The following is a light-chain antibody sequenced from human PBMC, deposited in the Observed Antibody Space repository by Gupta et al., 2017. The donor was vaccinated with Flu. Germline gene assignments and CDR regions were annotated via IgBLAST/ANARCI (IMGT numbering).Light chain of an antibody. J-gene: IGKJ3*01. Sequence: DIVMTQSPLSLPVTPGEPASISCRSSQSLLHSNGYNYLDWYLQKPGQSPQLLIYLGSMRTSGVPDRFSGSGEGTDFTLESSRGEAEDVGVYYGMQALQSLTFGPGTKVDFK. CDR3: MQALQSLT. CDR1: QSLLHSNGYNY. V-gene: IGKV2-28*01. CDR2: LGS.